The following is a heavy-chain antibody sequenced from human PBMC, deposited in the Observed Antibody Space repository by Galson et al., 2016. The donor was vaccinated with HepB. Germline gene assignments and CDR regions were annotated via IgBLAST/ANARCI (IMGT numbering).Heavy chain of an antibody. CDR1: GYTFTGYY. V-gene: IGHV1-2*02. CDR3: ARVVAVAGRSFDS. Sequence: SVKVSCKASGYTFTGYYIHWVRQAPGQGLEWLGWLNPNAGDTNDAQNFQGRVTMTRDTSINTAYLEVTRLRSNDTGIYFCARVVAVAGRSFDSWGQGTLITVSS. D-gene: IGHD6-19*01. J-gene: IGHJ4*02. CDR2: LNPNAGDT.